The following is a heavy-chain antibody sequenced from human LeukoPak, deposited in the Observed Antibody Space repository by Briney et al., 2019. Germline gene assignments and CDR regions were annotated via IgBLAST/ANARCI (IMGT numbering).Heavy chain of an antibody. CDR1: GFTVSSNY. Sequence: GGSLRLSCAASGFTVSSNYMSWVRQAPGKGLGWVSVIYSGGSTYYADSVKGRFTISRDNSKNTLYLQMNSLRAEDTAVYYCGGRQHYYYYYGMDVWGKGTTVTVSS. CDR2: IYSGGST. D-gene: IGHD3-16*01. CDR3: GGRQHYYYYYGMDV. J-gene: IGHJ6*04. V-gene: IGHV3-53*01.